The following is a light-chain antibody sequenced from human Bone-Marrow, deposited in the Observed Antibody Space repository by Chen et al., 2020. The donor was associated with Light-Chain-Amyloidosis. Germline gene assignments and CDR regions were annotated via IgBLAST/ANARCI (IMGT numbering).Light chain of an antibody. Sequence: FMLTQPRAVSESPGKTVTISCTRSSGSIAGNYVQWFQQRQGRSPTTLIFEDNLRPPGVPDLFSGSIDTSSNSASLSISGLKPEDEADYYCQSYDTSVRVFGGGTRLTVL. V-gene: IGLV6-57*01. CDR3: QSYDTSVRV. CDR2: EDN. J-gene: IGLJ3*02. CDR1: SGSIAGNY.